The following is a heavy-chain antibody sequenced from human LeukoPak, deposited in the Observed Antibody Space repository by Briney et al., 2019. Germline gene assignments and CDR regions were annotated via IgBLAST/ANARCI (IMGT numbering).Heavy chain of an antibody. J-gene: IGHJ4*02. CDR3: ARHAVRGLGVIRFDY. CDR2: IYNSGSP. CDR1: GGSINSYY. D-gene: IGHD3-10*01. V-gene: IGHV4-59*08. Sequence: SETLSLICTVSGGSINSYYWNWIRQPPGKGLELIGYIYNSGSPTYNPSLKSRVTISVDTSKNQFSLKLSSVTAADTAVYYCARHAVRGLGVIRFDYWGQGTLVTVSS.